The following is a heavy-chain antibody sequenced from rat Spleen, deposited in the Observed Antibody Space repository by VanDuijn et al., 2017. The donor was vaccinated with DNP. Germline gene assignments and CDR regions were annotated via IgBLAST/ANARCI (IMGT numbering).Heavy chain of an antibody. Sequence: EVQLVESGGGLVQPGRSLKLSCAASGFTFSDYNMAWVRQAPKKGLEWVATIIYGGSRTQYRDSVKGRFTISRDNAKTTLYLQMDSLRSEDTATYYCARDNYGTYGAMDAWGQGTSVTVSS. CDR1: GFTFSDYN. J-gene: IGHJ4*01. D-gene: IGHD1-3*01. CDR3: ARDNYGTYGAMDA. CDR2: IIYGGSRT. V-gene: IGHV5S10*01.